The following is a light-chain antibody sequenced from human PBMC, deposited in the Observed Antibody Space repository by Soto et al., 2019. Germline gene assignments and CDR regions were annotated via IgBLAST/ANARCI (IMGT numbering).Light chain of an antibody. J-gene: IGKJ1*01. CDR2: GAS. V-gene: IGKV3-20*01. CDR1: QSVSSK. CDR3: QQYGRSPVT. Sequence: EIVMTRSPAALSGSPRVRATLSCRASQSVSSKLAWYQQKPGQAPRLLIYGASSRATGIPDGFSGSGSGTDFTLTISRLEPEDFAVYYCQQYGRSPVTFGQGSKVDIK.